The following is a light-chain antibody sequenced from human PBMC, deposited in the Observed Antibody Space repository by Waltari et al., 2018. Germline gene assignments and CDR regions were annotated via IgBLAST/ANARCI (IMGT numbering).Light chain of an antibody. J-gene: IGLJ1*01. CDR1: SSNAGSND. CDR2: RND. CDR3: AAWDDSLRAKFV. Sequence: QSVLTHPPSASGTTGQRVTISCSGSSSNAGSNDVYCYYQRPGTAPKLLIYRNDHRPSVVPERFSASKSGTLASLAISGLRSQDEADYYCAAWDDSLRAKFVFGTGTKVTVL. V-gene: IGLV1-47*01.